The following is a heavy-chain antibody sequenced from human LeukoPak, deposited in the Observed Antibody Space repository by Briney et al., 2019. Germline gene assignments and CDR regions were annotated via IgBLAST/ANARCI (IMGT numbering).Heavy chain of an antibody. CDR1: GASFNSDDQY. V-gene: IGHV4-31*03. J-gene: IGHJ4*02. D-gene: IGHD3-22*01. CDR2: IHPSGML. Sequence: PSEALSLTCTVSGASFNSDDQYWNWIRQSPGKGLKWIGSIHPSGMLYNNPSLESRVTMSRDTSKNQFSLNLNSVTAADTAVYFCSRGLDSRKLGYWGQGILVTVSS. CDR3: SRGLDSRKLGY.